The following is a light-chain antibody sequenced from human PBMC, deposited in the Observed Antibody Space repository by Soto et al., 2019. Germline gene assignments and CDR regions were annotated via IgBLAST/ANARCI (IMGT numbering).Light chain of an antibody. Sequence: QSALTQPPSASGSPGQSVTISCTGTNSDVGGYNFVSWYQQHPGNAPKLMIYEVTKRPSGVPDRFSGSKSGNTASLTVSGLQAEDEADYYGSSYAGINGVVFGGGTKLTVL. CDR2: EVT. CDR1: NSDVGGYNF. J-gene: IGLJ2*01. CDR3: SSYAGINGVV. V-gene: IGLV2-8*01.